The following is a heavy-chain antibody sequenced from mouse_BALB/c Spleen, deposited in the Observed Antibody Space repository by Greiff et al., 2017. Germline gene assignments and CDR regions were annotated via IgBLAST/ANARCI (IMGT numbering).Heavy chain of an antibody. J-gene: IGHJ4*01. V-gene: IGHV1S29*02. D-gene: IGHD2-12*01. CDR1: GYTFTDYN. CDR2: IYPYNGGT. Sequence: EVQLQQSGPELVKPGASVKISCKASGYTFTDYNMHWVKQSHGKSLEWIGYIYPYNGGTGYNQKFKSKATLTVDNSSSTAYMELRSLTSEDSAVYYCATTVTWAMDYWGQGTSVTVSS. CDR3: ATTVTWAMDY.